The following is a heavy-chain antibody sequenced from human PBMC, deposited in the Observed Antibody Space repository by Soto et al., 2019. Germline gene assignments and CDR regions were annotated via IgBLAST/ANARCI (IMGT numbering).Heavy chain of an antibody. V-gene: IGHV1-3*01. D-gene: IGHD6-13*01. CDR3: ARDLYRSSWFGSDP. CDR1: GYNFTQYR. CDR2: ITAGDAKT. Sequence: QVQLVQSGADVKKPGASVKISCKASGYNFTQYRIHWVRQAPGQRLEWMGWITAGDAKTEYSQKFQGRVTISRDISPTTVYLDLDSLRSEATASYYCARDLYRSSWFGSDPWGRGTQVIVSS. J-gene: IGHJ5*02.